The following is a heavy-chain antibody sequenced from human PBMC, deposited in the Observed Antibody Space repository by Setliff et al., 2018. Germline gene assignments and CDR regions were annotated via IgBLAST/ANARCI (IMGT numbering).Heavy chain of an antibody. V-gene: IGHV5-51*01. CDR2: VFPSDSDT. D-gene: IGHD6-19*01. Sequence: GASLKISCKASGYSFTSYWIGWVRQMPGKGLEWRGLVFPSDSDTRYRPSFQGRVTISADKSRTSAYLQWNSLKASDTAVYYCARLGQWDALDIWGRGTMGTVSS. J-gene: IGHJ3*02. CDR1: GYSFTSYW. CDR3: ARLGQWDALDI.